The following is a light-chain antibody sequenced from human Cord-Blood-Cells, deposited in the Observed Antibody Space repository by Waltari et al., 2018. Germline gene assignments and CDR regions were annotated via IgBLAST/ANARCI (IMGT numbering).Light chain of an antibody. CDR3: QRDYSTPYT. V-gene: IGKV4-1*01. CDR1: QSVLYSPNNKNY. J-gene: IGKJ2*01. Sequence: DIVMTQSPDSLAVSLGERATINCKSSQSVLYSPNNKNYLAWYQQKPGQPPKLLIYWASTRESGVPDRFSGSGSGTDYTLASSSLQAEDVAVYYCQRDYSTPYTFGQGTKLEIK. CDR2: WAS.